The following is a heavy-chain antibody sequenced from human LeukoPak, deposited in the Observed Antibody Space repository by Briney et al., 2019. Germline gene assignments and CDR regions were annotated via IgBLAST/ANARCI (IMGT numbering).Heavy chain of an antibody. V-gene: IGHV5-51*01. CDR2: IYPGDSDT. D-gene: IGHD6-13*01. CDR1: GYSFTSYW. CDR3: ASSSWSHLRSDAFDI. J-gene: IGHJ3*02. Sequence: GESLKISCQGSGYSFTSYWIGWVRQMPGKGLEWMGIIYPGDSDTRYSPSFQGQVTISADKSISTAYLQWSSLKASDTAMYYCASSSWSHLRSDAFDIWGQGTMVTVSS.